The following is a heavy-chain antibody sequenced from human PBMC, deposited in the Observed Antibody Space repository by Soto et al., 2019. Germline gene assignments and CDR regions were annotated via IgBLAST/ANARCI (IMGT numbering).Heavy chain of an antibody. Sequence: ASVKVSCKASGYTFTSYDINWVRQATGQGLEWIGWMNPNSGNTGYAQKFQGRVTMTRNTSISTAYMELSSLRSEDTAVYYCAKFGAAYYDFWSGYYREDYYGMDVWGQGTTVTV. J-gene: IGHJ6*02. CDR2: MNPNSGNT. V-gene: IGHV1-8*01. CDR3: AKFGAAYYDFWSGYYREDYYGMDV. CDR1: GYTFTSYD. D-gene: IGHD3-3*01.